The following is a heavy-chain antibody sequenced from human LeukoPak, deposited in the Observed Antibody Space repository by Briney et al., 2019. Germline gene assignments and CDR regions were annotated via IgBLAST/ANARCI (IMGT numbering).Heavy chain of an antibody. CDR2: IWYDGSNK. V-gene: IGHV3-33*08. CDR3: ARDKGYSSSLDY. J-gene: IGHJ4*02. CDR1: GFTFRNFW. Sequence: GGSLRLSCAASGFTFRNFWMSWARQAPGKGLEWVAVIWYDGSNKYYADSVKGRFTISRDNSKNTLYLQMNSLRAEDTAVYYCARDKGYSSSLDYWGQGTLVTVSS. D-gene: IGHD6-13*01.